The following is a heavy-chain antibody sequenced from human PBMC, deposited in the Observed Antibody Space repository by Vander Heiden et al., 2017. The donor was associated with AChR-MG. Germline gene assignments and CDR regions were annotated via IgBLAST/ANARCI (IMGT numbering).Heavy chain of an antibody. CDR3: AHRPHPSAFDF. CDR2: IYWDNDK. CDR1: GFSLDTIAES. Sequence: QITLKESGPTLVKPTETLTLTCNFSGFSLDTIAESVGWLRQPPGKALEWLALIYWDNDKRYSPSLKDRVTITKDTSKNQVILTMTNADPADTATYFCAHRPHPSAFDFWGQGTLVTVSS. J-gene: IGHJ3*01. V-gene: IGHV2-5*02.